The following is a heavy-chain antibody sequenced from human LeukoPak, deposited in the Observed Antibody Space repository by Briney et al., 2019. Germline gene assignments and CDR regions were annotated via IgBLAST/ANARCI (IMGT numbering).Heavy chain of an antibody. CDR3: ARANGYCSSTSCYAGGEDYYYYMDV. CDR1: GFTFSDYS. D-gene: IGHD2-2*01. Sequence: PGGSLRLSCAASGFTFSDYSMNWVRQAPGKGLEWVSYISSSGSTIYYADSVKGRFTISRDNAKNSLYLQMNSLRAEDTAVYYCARANGYCSSTSCYAGGEDYYYYMDVWGKGTTVTISS. V-gene: IGHV3-48*04. CDR2: ISSSGSTI. J-gene: IGHJ6*03.